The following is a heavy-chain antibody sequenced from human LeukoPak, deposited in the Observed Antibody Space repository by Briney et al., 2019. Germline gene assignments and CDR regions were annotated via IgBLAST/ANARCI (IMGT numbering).Heavy chain of an antibody. CDR2: SSGSDDRI. D-gene: IGHD2-2*01. V-gene: IGHV3-23*01. CDR1: GFTFSTHA. CDR3: AKGGISKYAPIDG. Sequence: QPGGSLRLSCAASGFTFSTHAMSWFRQAPGKGLEWVSVSSGSDDRIYYADFVKGRFTISRDNSKNSLYLQMNSLRAEDTAVYYCAKGGISKYAPIDGWGQGTLVTVSS. J-gene: IGHJ4*02.